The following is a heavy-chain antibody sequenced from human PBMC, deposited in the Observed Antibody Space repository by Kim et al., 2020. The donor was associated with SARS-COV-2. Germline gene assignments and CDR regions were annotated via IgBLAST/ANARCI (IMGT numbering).Heavy chain of an antibody. Sequence: GGSLRLSCSASGFTFSNYLLNWVRQAPGKGLEWVSAIKGGGGNTFYADSVKGRFTISRDNPKNTLYLQMNSLRAEDTAIYYCAKSQASYFNDALDVWGRGTMVTVSS. CDR3: AKSQASYFNDALDV. J-gene: IGHJ3*01. CDR1: GFTFSNYL. V-gene: IGHV3-23*01. D-gene: IGHD3-10*01. CDR2: IKGGGGNT.